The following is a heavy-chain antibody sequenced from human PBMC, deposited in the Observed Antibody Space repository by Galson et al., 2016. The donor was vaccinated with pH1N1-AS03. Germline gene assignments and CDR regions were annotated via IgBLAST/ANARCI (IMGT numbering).Heavy chain of an antibody. Sequence: VSGGSIIPGAWLTLVRHSPDKGLEWIGEVYHTGTTNVNPSLQGRATMSVNKAKSQFSLHLKSVTAADTATYFCVRGSQAGWTPDYRFFYFFDIWSRGARVTVSS. CDR1: GGSIIPGAW. V-gene: IGHV4-4*01. J-gene: IGHJ2*01. CDR2: VYHTGTT. CDR3: VRGSQAGWTPDYRFFYFFDI. D-gene: IGHD6-19*01.